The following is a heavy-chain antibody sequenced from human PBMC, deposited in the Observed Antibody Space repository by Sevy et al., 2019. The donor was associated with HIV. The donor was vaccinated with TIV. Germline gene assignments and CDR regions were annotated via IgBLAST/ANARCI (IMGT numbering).Heavy chain of an antibody. Sequence: SETLFLTCAVSGDSIFSGNSYWSWIRQYPGKGLEWIGYIYYSGSTYYNPSLKSRITISVDTSKNQFSLKLRSVTAADTAVYYCARDPVVPTGLGYFDYWGQGALVTVSS. CDR3: ARDPVVPTGLGYFDY. CDR2: IYYSGST. V-gene: IGHV4-31*11. CDR1: GDSIFSGNSY. J-gene: IGHJ4*02. D-gene: IGHD2-21*01.